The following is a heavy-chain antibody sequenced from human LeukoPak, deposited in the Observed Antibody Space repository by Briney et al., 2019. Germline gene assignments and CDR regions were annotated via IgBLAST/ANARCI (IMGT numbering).Heavy chain of an antibody. J-gene: IGHJ4*02. CDR2: IIAIFGTA. D-gene: IGHD3-9*01. Sequence: GASVTVSCKASGGTFSSYAISWVRQAPGQGLEWMGGIIAIFGTANYAQKFQGRVTITADESTSTAYMELSSLRSEDTAVYYCARDREGDILTGYYAYWGQGTLVTVSS. V-gene: IGHV1-69*13. CDR3: ARDREGDILTGYYAY. CDR1: GGTFSSYA.